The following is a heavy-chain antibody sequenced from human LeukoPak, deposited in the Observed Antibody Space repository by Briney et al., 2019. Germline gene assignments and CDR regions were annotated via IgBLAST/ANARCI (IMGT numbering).Heavy chain of an antibody. CDR3: ATESSLSK. Sequence: GGSLRLSCVASGITLSTYAMDWVRQAPGRGLEWVADIAYDGSFSNYAYSVKGRFTVSRDNSKNTLYLQMNSLRLDDTAVYYCATESSLSKWGQGTLVTVSS. CDR2: IAYDGSFS. J-gene: IGHJ4*02. D-gene: IGHD6-6*01. CDR1: GITLSTYA. V-gene: IGHV3-30-3*02.